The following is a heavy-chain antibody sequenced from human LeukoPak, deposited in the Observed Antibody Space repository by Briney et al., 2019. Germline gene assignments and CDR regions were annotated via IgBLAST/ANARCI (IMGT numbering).Heavy chain of an antibody. V-gene: IGHV4-59*08. CDR2: IYYSGST. D-gene: IGHD6-13*01. Sequence: KPSETLSLTCTVSGGSISSYYWSWIRQPPGKGLEWIGYIYYSGSTNYNPSLKSRVTISVDTSKSQFSLKLSSVTAADTAVYYCARLGIAAAGAQAFDIWGQGTMVTVSS. J-gene: IGHJ3*02. CDR1: GGSISSYY. CDR3: ARLGIAAAGAQAFDI.